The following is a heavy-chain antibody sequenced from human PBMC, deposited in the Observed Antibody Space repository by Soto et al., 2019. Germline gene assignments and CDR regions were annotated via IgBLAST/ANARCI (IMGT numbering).Heavy chain of an antibody. Sequence: GSLRLSCAASGFTFSSYGMHWVRQAPGKGLECVAVISYDGSNTYYADSVKGRFTISRDNCKNTLYLQMNSLRAEDTAVYYCAKDLSGYGSGSYNYYFVYWGQGTLVTVSS. CDR1: GFTFSSYG. CDR2: ISYDGSNT. J-gene: IGHJ4*02. V-gene: IGHV3-30*18. CDR3: AKDLSGYGSGSYNYYFVY. D-gene: IGHD3-10*01.